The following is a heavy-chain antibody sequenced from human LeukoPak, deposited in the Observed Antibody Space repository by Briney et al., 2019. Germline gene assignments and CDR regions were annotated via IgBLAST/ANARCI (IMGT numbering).Heavy chain of an antibody. D-gene: IGHD5-12*01. CDR1: GYTFTSYD. V-gene: IGHV1-8*01. CDR2: MNPNSGNT. J-gene: IGHJ4*02. CDR3: ARGNKIVRATKGVFGDY. Sequence: GASVKVSCKASGYTFTSYDINWVRQATGQGLEWMGWMNPNSGNTGYAQKFQGRVTMTRNTSISTAYMELSSLRSEDTAVYYCARGNKIVRATKGVFGDYWGRGTLVTVSS.